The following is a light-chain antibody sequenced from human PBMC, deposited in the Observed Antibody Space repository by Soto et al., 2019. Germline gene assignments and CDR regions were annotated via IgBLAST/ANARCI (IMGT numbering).Light chain of an antibody. CDR1: QCITNY. CDR2: AAS. CDR3: QQLFDSPIT. V-gene: IGKV1-9*01. J-gene: IGKJ5*01. Sequence: IKLTQSPSSLSSSVGDRVTITCRASQCITNYLAWYQQKPGKAPKLLIYAASTLQSGVPSRFSGSGSGTDFTLTISSLQPEDFATYYCQQLFDSPITFGQGTLLEVK.